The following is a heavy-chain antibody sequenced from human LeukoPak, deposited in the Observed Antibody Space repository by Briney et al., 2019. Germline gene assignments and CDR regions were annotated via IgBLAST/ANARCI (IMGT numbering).Heavy chain of an antibody. V-gene: IGHV4-34*01. D-gene: IGHD3-10*01. J-gene: IGHJ4*02. Sequence: SETLSLTCAVYGGSFSGYYWSWIRQPPGKGLEWIGEINHSGSTNYNPSLKSRVTISVDTSKNQFSLKLSSVTAADTAVYYCARGTMVRGVILHWGQGTLVTVSS. CDR3: ARGTMVRGVILH. CDR1: GGSFSGYY. CDR2: INHSGST.